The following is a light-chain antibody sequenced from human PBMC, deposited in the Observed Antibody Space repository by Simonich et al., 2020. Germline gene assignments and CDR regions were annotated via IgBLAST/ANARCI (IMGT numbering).Light chain of an antibody. J-gene: IGLJ3*02. CDR1: SSDVGVYNY. CDR2: DFS. V-gene: IGLV2-14*01. CDR3: SSYTSSSTWV. Sequence: QSALTQPASVSGSPGQSITISCTGTSSDVGVYNYVSWYQQHPGKAPKLMIYDFSKRPSGVSNRFSGCKSGNTASLTISGLQAEDEADYYCSSYTSSSTWVFGGGTKLTVL.